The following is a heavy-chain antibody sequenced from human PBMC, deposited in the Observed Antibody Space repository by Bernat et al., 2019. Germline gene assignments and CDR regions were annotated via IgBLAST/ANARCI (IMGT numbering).Heavy chain of an antibody. V-gene: IGHV4-39*01. CDR2: IYYSGST. D-gene: IGHD3-10*01. CDR3: ADGSGTGDDAFDI. Sequence: QVQLQESGPGLVKPSETLSLTCTVSGGSISSYYWGWIRQPPGKGLEWIGSIYYSGSTYYNPSLKSRVTISVDTSKNQFSLKLSSVTAADTAVYYCADGSGTGDDAFDIWGQGTMVTVSS. CDR1: GGSISSYY. J-gene: IGHJ3*02.